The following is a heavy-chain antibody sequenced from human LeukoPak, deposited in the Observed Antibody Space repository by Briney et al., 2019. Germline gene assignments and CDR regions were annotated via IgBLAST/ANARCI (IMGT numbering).Heavy chain of an antibody. D-gene: IGHD3-3*01. CDR3: ASRLYTIFGVVTPKDYYYYMDV. Sequence: GGSLRLSCAASGFTFSTYAMSWVRQAPGKGLEWVSAISGSAGTTYYADSVKGRFTISRDNSKNTLYLQMNSLRAEDTAVYYCASRLYTIFGVVTPKDYYYYMDVWGKGTTVTVSS. J-gene: IGHJ6*03. CDR2: ISGSAGTT. V-gene: IGHV3-23*01. CDR1: GFTFSTYA.